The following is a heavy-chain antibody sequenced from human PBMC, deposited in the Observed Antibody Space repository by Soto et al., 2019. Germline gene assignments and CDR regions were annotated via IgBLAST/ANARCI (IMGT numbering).Heavy chain of an antibody. CDR2: ISAYNGNT. Sequence: ASVKVSCKASGYTFTSYGISWVRQAPGQGLGWMGWISAYNGNTNYAQKLQGRVTMTTDTSTSTAYMELRSLRSDDTAVYYCAREEEGSGSYSDYDYIWGSYPDYWGQGTLVTVSS. V-gene: IGHV1-18*01. J-gene: IGHJ4*02. CDR3: AREEEGSGSYSDYDYIWGSYPDY. D-gene: IGHD3-16*02. CDR1: GYTFTSYG.